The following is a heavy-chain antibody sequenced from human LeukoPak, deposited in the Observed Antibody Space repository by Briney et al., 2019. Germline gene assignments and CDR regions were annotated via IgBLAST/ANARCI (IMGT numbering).Heavy chain of an antibody. V-gene: IGHV3-74*01. Sequence: GGSLRLSCAASGFTFSSYWMHWVRQAPGKGLVWVSRIKSDGKTNYADSVKGRFTSSRDNAKNTVSLQMNSLRAEDTGVYYCARAPSEIGGYYPEYFRHWGQGTLVTVSS. CDR1: GFTFSSYW. D-gene: IGHD3-22*01. CDR3: ARAPSEIGGYYPEYFRH. CDR2: IKSDGKT. J-gene: IGHJ1*01.